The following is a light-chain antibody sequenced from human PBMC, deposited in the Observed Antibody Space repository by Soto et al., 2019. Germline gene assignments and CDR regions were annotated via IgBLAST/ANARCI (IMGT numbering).Light chain of an antibody. V-gene: IGKV1-5*03. CDR1: QDISDW. CDR3: QQHNTYSLT. CDR2: KAS. Sequence: DIQMTQSPSTLTAFVGDRVTITCRASQDISDWVAWYQHKPGKAPNLLIYKASNLQSGVPSRFSVSGSGTEFTLTITSLQPDDFATDYCQQHNTYSLTFGGGTKVEV. J-gene: IGKJ4*01.